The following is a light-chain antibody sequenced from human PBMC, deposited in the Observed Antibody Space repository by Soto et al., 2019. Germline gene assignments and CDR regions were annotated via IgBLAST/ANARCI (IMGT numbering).Light chain of an antibody. CDR2: EVS. V-gene: IGLV2-14*01. CDR1: SSDVGGYDY. CDR3: SSYSISTAYL. J-gene: IGLJ1*01. Sequence: QSALTQPASVSGSPGQSITISCTGTSSDVGGYDYVSWYQLHPGKAPKLMVFEVSNRPSGVSYRVSDSQSGNTASLTISGLQAEDEADYFCSSYSISTAYLFGTGTKVTVL.